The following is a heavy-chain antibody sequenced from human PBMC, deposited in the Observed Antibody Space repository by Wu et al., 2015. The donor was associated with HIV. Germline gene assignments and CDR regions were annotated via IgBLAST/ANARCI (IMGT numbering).Heavy chain of an antibody. J-gene: IGHJ6*02. Sequence: QVQLVQSGAEVKKPGSSVKVSCKASGGTFSSYTISWVRQAPGQGLEWMGGIIPIFGTANHAQKFQGRVTITTDESTSTAYMELSSLRSEDTAVYYCARDLLPTSSWTDYYYYGMDVWGQGTTVTVSS. CDR1: GGTFSSYT. V-gene: IGHV1-69*05. D-gene: IGHD2-15*01. CDR3: ARDLLPTSSWTDYYYYGMDV. CDR2: IIPIFGTA.